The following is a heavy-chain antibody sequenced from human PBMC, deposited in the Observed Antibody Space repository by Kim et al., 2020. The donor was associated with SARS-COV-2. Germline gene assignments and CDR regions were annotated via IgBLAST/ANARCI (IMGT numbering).Heavy chain of an antibody. CDR2: ISYDGSNK. Sequence: GGSLRLSCGASGFTFSSYAIHWVRQAPGKGLEWVAVISYDGSNKYYVASVKGRFTISRDNSKNTLYLQMNSLRAEDTAVYYCARGIQFLEWFVPFFDYWGQGILVTVSS. CDR1: GFTFSSYA. J-gene: IGHJ4*02. D-gene: IGHD3-3*01. V-gene: IGHV3-30*04. CDR3: ARGIQFLEWFVPFFDY.